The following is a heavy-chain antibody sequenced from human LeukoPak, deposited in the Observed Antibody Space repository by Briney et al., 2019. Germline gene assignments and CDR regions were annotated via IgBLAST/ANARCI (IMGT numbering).Heavy chain of an antibody. Sequence: PGGSLRLSCAASGFIFDNYAMSWVRQAPGKGLEWVSAISDSGVDTYYADSVKGRFTISRDNAKNSLYLQMNSLRAEDTAVYYCARGRQQLYDYWGQGTLVTVSS. CDR1: GFIFDNYA. CDR2: ISDSGVDT. V-gene: IGHV3-23*01. J-gene: IGHJ4*02. CDR3: ARGRQQLYDY. D-gene: IGHD6-13*01.